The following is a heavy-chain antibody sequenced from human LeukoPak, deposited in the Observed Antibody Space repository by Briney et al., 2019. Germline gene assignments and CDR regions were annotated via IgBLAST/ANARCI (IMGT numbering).Heavy chain of an antibody. CDR2: INHSGST. V-gene: IGHV4-34*01. CDR1: GGSFSGYY. D-gene: IGHD3-10*01. J-gene: IGHJ4*02. Sequence: SETLSLTCAVYGGSFSGYYWSWIRQPPGKGLEWIGEINHSGSTNYNPSLKSRVTISVDTSKNQFSLKLSSVTAADTAVYYCARGRCYYKHWGQGTLVTVSS. CDR3: ARGRCYYKH.